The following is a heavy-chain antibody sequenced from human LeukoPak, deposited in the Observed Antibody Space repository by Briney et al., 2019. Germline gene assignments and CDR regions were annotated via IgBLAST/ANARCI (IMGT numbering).Heavy chain of an antibody. J-gene: IGHJ4*02. D-gene: IGHD1-26*01. CDR2: ISSSSSYI. CDR3: ARDFSSGSYYGDYYFDY. V-gene: IGHV3-21*01. CDR1: GFTFSSYS. Sequence: GGSLRLSCAASGFTFSSYSMNWVRQAPGKGLEWVSSISSSSSYIYYADSVKGRFTISRDNAKNSLYLQMNSLRAEDTAVYYCARDFSSGSYYGDYYFDYWGQGTLVTVSP.